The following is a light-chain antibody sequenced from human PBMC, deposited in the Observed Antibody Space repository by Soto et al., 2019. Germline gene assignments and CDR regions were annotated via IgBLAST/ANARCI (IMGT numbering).Light chain of an antibody. CDR3: CSYAGSRTPLI. CDR1: SSDVGSYNL. Sequence: QSALIQAASVSGSPGQSITISCTGTSSDVGSYNLVSWYQQHPGKAPKLMIYEVSKRPSGLSNRFSGSKSGNTASLTISGLQAEDEADYYCCSYAGSRTPLIFGTGTKVTVL. V-gene: IGLV2-23*02. CDR2: EVS. J-gene: IGLJ1*01.